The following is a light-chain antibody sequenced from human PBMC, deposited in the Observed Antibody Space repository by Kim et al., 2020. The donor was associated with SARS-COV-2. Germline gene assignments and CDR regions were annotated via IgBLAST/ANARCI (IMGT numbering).Light chain of an antibody. CDR1: QSVSSSF. CDR2: GAS. J-gene: IGKJ1*01. CDR3: QQYGSSPK. Sequence: LCPGENATLSCRASQSVSSSFLALYQQKPGQAPRLLIYGASSRATGIPDRFSGSGSGTDFTLTISRLEPEDFAVYYCQQYGSSPKFGQGTKVDIK. V-gene: IGKV3-20*01.